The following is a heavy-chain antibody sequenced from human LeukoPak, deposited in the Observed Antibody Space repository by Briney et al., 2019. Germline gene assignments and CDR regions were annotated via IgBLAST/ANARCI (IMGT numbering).Heavy chain of an antibody. J-gene: IGHJ2*01. V-gene: IGHV4-59*01. CDR2: IYYSGST. Sequence: SETLSLTCTVSGGSISSYYWSWIRQPPGKGLEWIGYIYYSGSTNYNPSLKSRVTISVDTSKNQFSLKLSSVTAADTAVYYSARSRTGGGYYYWYFDLWGRGTLVTVSS. D-gene: IGHD3-22*01. CDR3: ARSRTGGGYYYWYFDL. CDR1: GGSISSYY.